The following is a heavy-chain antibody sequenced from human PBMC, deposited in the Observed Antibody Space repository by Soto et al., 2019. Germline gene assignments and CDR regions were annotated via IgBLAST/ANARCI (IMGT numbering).Heavy chain of an antibody. Sequence: EVQLVESGGGLVQPGGSLRLSRAASGFGFNGYDMHWVRQAPGKNLEWVAAISTAGDTYYLGSVKGRFTISREDAKNSLSRQMNSLRVGDTAVYYCARGGDRFDGMDVWGQGTTVTVSS. CDR1: GFGFNGYD. J-gene: IGHJ6*02. CDR2: ISTAGDT. CDR3: ARGGDRFDGMDV. V-gene: IGHV3-13*01. D-gene: IGHD3-16*01.